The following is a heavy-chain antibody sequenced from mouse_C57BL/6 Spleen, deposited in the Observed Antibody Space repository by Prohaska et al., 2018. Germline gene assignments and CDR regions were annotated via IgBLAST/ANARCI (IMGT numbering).Heavy chain of an antibody. CDR2: GST. J-gene: IGHJ4*01. Sequence: GSTNYHAGLISRLSISKDNSKSQVFLKLNSLQTDDTATYYCAKGGSGYAMDYWGQGTSVTVSS. D-gene: IGHD3-2*02. V-gene: IGHV2-3*01. CDR3: AKGGSGYAMDY.